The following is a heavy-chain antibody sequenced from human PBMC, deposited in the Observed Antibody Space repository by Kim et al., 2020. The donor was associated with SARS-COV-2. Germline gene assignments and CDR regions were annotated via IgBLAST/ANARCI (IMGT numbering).Heavy chain of an antibody. D-gene: IGHD6-19*01. J-gene: IGHJ4*02. CDR3: ASSSAVAGTVYYFDY. Sequence: PSLKRRVTISVDTAKNQFSLKLSSVPAADTAVYYCASSSAVAGTVYYFDYWGQGTLVTVSS. V-gene: IGHV4-59*01.